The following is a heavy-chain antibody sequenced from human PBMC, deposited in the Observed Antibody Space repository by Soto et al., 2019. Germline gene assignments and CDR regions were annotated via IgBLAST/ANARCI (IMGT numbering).Heavy chain of an antibody. CDR2: ISSSGSTI. J-gene: IGHJ4*02. V-gene: IGHV3-48*03. D-gene: IGHD1-20*01. CDR3: ARDSPCITGSRGFDY. CDR1: GFTFSSYE. Sequence: GGSLRLSCAASGFTFSSYEMNWVRQAPGKGLEWVSYISSSGSTIYYADSVKGRFTISRDNAKNSLYLQMNSLRAEDTAVYYCARDSPCITGSRGFDYWGQGTLVTVSS.